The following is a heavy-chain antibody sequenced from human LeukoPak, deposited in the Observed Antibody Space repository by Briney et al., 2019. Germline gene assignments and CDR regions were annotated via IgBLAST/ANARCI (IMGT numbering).Heavy chain of an antibody. CDR3: ATVLFYDILTPSPDYGMDV. D-gene: IGHD3-9*01. Sequence: GASVKVSCKASGYTFTGYYMHWVRQAPGQGLEWMGWINPNSGGTNYAQKFQGRVTMTRDTSISTAYMELSRLRSDDTAVYYCATVLFYDILTPSPDYGMDVWGQGTTVTVSS. V-gene: IGHV1-2*02. CDR1: GYTFTGYY. CDR2: INPNSGGT. J-gene: IGHJ6*02.